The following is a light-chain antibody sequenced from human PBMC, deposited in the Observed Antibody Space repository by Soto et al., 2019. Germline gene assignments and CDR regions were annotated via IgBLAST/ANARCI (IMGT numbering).Light chain of an antibody. CDR3: PSFTSSKTWV. CDR2: EVT. Sequence: QSVLTQPASVSGSPGQSITISCTGSSSDVGSHSRVSWIQQHPGKTPKLISYEVTNRPSGVSSRFSGSKSGTTASLTISGLQAEDEADYYCPSFTSSKTWVFGGGTKLTVL. V-gene: IGLV2-14*01. J-gene: IGLJ3*02. CDR1: SSDVGSHSR.